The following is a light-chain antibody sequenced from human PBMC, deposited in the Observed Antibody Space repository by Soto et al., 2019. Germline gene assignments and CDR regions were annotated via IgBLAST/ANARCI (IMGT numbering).Light chain of an antibody. V-gene: IGKV3-15*01. CDR2: DAS. J-gene: IGKJ4*01. Sequence: IVMTQSPATLSVSPGERATLSCRASDSVHNNLAWYQQRPGQPPRLLIYDASSRATGIPARFSASGSGTEFTLTISSLQSKDFAVYSCQQYDTWPPTVTFGGGTKVEIK. CDR1: DSVHNN. CDR3: QQYDTWPPTVT.